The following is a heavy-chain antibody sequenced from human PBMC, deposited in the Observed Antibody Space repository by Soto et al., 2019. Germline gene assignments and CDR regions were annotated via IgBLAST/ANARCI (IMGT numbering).Heavy chain of an antibody. Sequence: QLQLQESGSGLVKPSQTLSLTCAVSGGSISSGGYSWSWIRQPPGKGLEWIGYIYHSGSTYYNPSLKSRGTIPVDRSKNQFSLKLSSVTAADTAVYYCARDVYDFWSGYQYGMDVWGQGTTVTVSS. J-gene: IGHJ6*02. CDR3: ARDVYDFWSGYQYGMDV. CDR1: GGSISSGGYS. V-gene: IGHV4-30-2*01. D-gene: IGHD3-3*01. CDR2: IYHSGST.